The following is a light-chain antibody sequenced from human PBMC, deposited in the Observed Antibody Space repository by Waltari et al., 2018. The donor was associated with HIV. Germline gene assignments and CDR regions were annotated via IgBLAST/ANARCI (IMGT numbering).Light chain of an antibody. Sequence: DVVMTQSPLYLPVPLGQSASISCRSSQRLVYSDGNTYLNWYQQRPRQSPRRLICGVSNRDSGVPNRFSGSGSSADFTLKISRVEAEDLGVYCCMQDTNWPVTFGPGTRVDIK. CDR3: MQDTNWPVT. V-gene: IGKV2-30*01. CDR1: QRLVYSDGNTY. J-gene: IGKJ3*01. CDR2: GVS.